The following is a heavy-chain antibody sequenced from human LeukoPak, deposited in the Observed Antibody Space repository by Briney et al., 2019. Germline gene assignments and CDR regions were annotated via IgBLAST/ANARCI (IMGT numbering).Heavy chain of an antibody. CDR3: ARVSDYGGIFDI. D-gene: IGHD4-23*01. CDR1: GFTVSSNY. V-gene: IGHV3-53*01. Sequence: GGSLRLSCAASGFTVSSNYVTWVRQAPGRGLEWVSVIYIGGSTYYADSVRGRFTISRDNSKNTVYLQMNSLRTEDAAVYHCARVSDYGGIFDIWGQGTTVTVSS. J-gene: IGHJ3*02. CDR2: IYIGGST.